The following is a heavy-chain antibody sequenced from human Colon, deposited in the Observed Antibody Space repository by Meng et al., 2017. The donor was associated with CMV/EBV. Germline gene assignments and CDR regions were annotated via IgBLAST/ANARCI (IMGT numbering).Heavy chain of an antibody. Sequence: QGQRVQSGAEVKKPGASVKVSCKVSGYTFTGYYMHWVRQAPGQGLEWMGWINPNSGGTNYAQKFQGRVTMTRDTSISTAYMELSRLRSDDTAVYYCATVSSGYYLYFQHWGQGTLVTVSS. J-gene: IGHJ1*01. CDR3: ATVSSGYYLYFQH. V-gene: IGHV1-2*02. CDR2: INPNSGGT. CDR1: GYTFTGYY. D-gene: IGHD3-22*01.